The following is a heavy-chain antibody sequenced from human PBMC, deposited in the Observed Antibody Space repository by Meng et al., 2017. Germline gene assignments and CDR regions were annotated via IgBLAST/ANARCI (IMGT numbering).Heavy chain of an antibody. Sequence: ETLSLTCAVSGYSISSGYYWGWIRQPPGKGLEWIGSIYHSGSTYYNPSLKSRVTISVDTSKNQFSLKLSSVTAADTAVYYCARDESYGGNSLDYWGQGTLVTVSS. J-gene: IGHJ4*02. CDR1: GYSISSGYY. CDR2: IYHSGST. D-gene: IGHD4-23*01. V-gene: IGHV4-38-2*02. CDR3: ARDESYGGNSLDY.